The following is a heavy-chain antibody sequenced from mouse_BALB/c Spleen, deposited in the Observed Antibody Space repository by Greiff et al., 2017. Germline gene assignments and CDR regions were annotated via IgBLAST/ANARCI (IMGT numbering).Heavy chain of an antibody. J-gene: IGHJ2*01. CDR2: IYPSDSYT. CDR3: TRYKGRDDY. Sequence: VQLQQPGAELVRPGASVKLSCKASGYTFTSYWINWVKQRPGQGLEWIGNIYPSDSYTNYNQKFKDKATLTVDKSSSTAYMQLSSPTSEDSAVYYCTRYKGRDDYWGQGTTLTVSS. V-gene: IGHV1-69*02. CDR1: GYTFTSYW.